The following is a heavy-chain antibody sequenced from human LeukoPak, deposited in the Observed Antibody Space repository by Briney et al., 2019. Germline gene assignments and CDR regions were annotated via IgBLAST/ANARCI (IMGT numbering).Heavy chain of an antibody. J-gene: IGHJ6*03. Sequence: GESLKISCKGSGYSFTSYWIGWVRQMPGKGLEWMGIIYLGDSDIRYSPSFQGQVTISADKSISTAYLQWSSLKASDTAMYYCARHRRLEYSSSSDYYYYMDVWGKGTTVTVSS. D-gene: IGHD6-6*01. CDR2: IYLGDSDI. V-gene: IGHV5-51*01. CDR3: ARHRRLEYSSSSDYYYYMDV. CDR1: GYSFTSYW.